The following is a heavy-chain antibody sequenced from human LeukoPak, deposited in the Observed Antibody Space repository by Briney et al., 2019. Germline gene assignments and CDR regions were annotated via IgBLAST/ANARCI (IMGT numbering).Heavy chain of an antibody. J-gene: IGHJ4*02. CDR1: GGSISSYY. CDR3: ARSLGQQLVVDY. V-gene: IGHV4-39*01. CDR2: IYYSGST. Sequence: SETLSLTCTVSGGSISSYYWGWIRQPPGKGLEWIGSIYYSGSTYYNPSLKSRVTISVDTSKNQFSLKLRSVTAADTAVYYCARSLGQQLVVDYWGQGTLVTVSS. D-gene: IGHD6-13*01.